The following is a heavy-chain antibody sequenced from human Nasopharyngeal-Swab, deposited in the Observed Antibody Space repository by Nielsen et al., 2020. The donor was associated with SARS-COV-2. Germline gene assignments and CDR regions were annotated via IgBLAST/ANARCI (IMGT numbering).Heavy chain of an antibody. CDR2: IYYSGST. Sequence: RQAPGKGLEWIGYIYYSGSTYYNPSLKSRVTISVDTSKNQFSLKLSSVTAADTAVYYCARDDVYCSSTNCYRAPLNYWGQGTLVTVSS. J-gene: IGHJ4*02. D-gene: IGHD2-2*01. CDR3: ARDDVYCSSTNCYRAPLNY. V-gene: IGHV4-30-4*01.